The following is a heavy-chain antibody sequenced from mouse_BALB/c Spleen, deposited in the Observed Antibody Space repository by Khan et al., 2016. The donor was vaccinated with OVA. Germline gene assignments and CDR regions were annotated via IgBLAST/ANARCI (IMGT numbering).Heavy chain of an antibody. D-gene: IGHD2-4*01. Sequence: EVKLQESGPGLVKPSQSLSLTCTVTGYSITSDYAWNWIRQFPGNKLEWMGYINYSGTTRFNPSLKSRTSITRDTSMNQFFLQLNSVTTEDTATYYCARKDYYDYDPFPYWGQGTLVTVSA. V-gene: IGHV3-2*02. CDR3: ARKDYYDYDPFPY. CDR1: GYSITSDYA. CDR2: INYSGTT. J-gene: IGHJ3*01.